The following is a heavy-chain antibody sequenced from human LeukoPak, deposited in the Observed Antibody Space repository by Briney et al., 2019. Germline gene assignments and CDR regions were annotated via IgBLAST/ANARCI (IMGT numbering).Heavy chain of an antibody. Sequence: PGGTLRLSCAASGFSFNSYGMSWVRQAPGKGLEWVSSISGSGTNTDYADSVKGRFTISRDNSKNTLYLQMNSLRAEDTAVYYCAKYQIGDNVRSGFDIWGRGTTVTVSS. J-gene: IGHJ3*02. V-gene: IGHV3-23*01. D-gene: IGHD3-22*01. CDR1: GFSFNSYG. CDR2: ISGSGTNT. CDR3: AKYQIGDNVRSGFDI.